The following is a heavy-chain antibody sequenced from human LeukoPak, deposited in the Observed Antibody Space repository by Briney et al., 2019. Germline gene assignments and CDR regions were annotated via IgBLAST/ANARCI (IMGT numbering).Heavy chain of an antibody. V-gene: IGHV3-23*01. CDR1: GFTFSSYT. Sequence: GGSLRLSCAASGFTFSSYTMSWVCQAPGKGLKWVSVITGSGDSTYYADSVKGRFTISRDNSKKTLYLQMNSLRADDSAVYYCANRKTVGFDSWGQGILVTVSS. CDR2: ITGSGDST. J-gene: IGHJ4*02. D-gene: IGHD3-3*01. CDR3: ANRKTVGFDS.